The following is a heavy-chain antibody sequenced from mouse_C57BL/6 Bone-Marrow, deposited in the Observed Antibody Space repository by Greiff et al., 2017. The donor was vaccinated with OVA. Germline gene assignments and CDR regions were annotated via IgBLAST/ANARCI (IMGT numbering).Heavy chain of an antibody. Sequence: QVQLQQPGAELVKPGASVKLSCKASGYTFTSYWMHWVKQRPGQGLEWIGMIHPNSGSTNYNEKFKSKATLTVDTSSSTAYMQLSSLTSKDYAVYYCARRSYYYGSSYGFAYWGQGTLVTVSA. CDR3: ARRSYYYGSSYGFAY. V-gene: IGHV1-64*01. J-gene: IGHJ3*01. D-gene: IGHD1-1*01. CDR2: IHPNSGST. CDR1: GYTFTSYW.